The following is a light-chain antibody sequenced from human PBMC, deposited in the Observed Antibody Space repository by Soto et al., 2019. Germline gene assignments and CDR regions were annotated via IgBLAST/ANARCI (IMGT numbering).Light chain of an antibody. V-gene: IGKV1-33*01. CDR2: DAS. J-gene: IGKJ1*01. CDR1: QDISNY. CDR3: QQYDNLWT. Sequence: DIQMTQSPSSLSASVGDRVTITCQASQDISNYLNWYQQKPGKAPKLLIYDASNLETGVPSRISGSGSGTEFTFTISSLQPEDIATYYCQQYDNLWTFGQGTKVEIK.